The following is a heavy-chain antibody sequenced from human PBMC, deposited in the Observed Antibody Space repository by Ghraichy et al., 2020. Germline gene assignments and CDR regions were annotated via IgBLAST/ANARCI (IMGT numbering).Heavy chain of an antibody. J-gene: IGHJ4*02. CDR3: AKHMAIYGDSRFDY. Sequence: GESLNISCAASGFTFSSYAMSWVRQAPGKGLEWVSVIRGSGGNTYYADSVKGRFTISRDNSKNTLFLQINSLRAEDTAVYYCAKHMAIYGDSRFDYWGQGTLVTVSS. D-gene: IGHD2-21*02. V-gene: IGHV3-23*01. CDR1: GFTFSSYA. CDR2: IRGSGGNT.